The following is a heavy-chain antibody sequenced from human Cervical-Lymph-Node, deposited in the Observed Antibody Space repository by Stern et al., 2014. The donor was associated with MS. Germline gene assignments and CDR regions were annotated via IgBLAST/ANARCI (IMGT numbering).Heavy chain of an antibody. D-gene: IGHD4-17*01. J-gene: IGHJ6*02. CDR3: AHTTVTFDEAYGLDV. V-gene: IGHV2-5*02. Sequence: QVTLRASGPTLVKPTQTLTLTCTFSGFSLNTSGEGVGWIRQPPGKALEWLAVVYWDADERYSPSLNSRLTITKDTSKNQVVLTMANMDPVDTGTYYCAHTTVTFDEAYGLDVWGQGTTVTVSS. CDR2: VYWDADE. CDR1: GFSLNTSGEG.